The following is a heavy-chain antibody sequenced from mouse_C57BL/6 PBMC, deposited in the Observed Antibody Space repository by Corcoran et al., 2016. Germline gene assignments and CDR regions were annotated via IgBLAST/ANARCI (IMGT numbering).Heavy chain of an antibody. Sequence: EVQLQQSGPELVKPGASVKIPCKASGYTFTDYNMDWVKQSHGKSLEWIGDINPNNGGTIYNQKFKGKATLTVDKSSSTAYMELRSLTSEDTAVYYCARRPTGSSYVWFAYWGQGTLVTVSA. D-gene: IGHD1-1*01. CDR2: INPNNGGT. CDR1: GYTFTDYN. CDR3: ARRPTGSSYVWFAY. V-gene: IGHV1-18*01. J-gene: IGHJ3*01.